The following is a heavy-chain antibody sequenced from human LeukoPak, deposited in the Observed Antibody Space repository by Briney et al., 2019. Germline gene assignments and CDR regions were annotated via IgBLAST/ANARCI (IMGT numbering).Heavy chain of an antibody. Sequence: SWTLSLTCTVSGGSISSYYWSWIRQPPGKGLEWIGYIFISGSNHYIPSLKSRVTISVDTSKNQFSLKLSSVTAADTAVYYCARVAYYYDSSGYYPNWFDPWGQGTLVTVAS. J-gene: IGHJ5*02. V-gene: IGHV4-59*01. D-gene: IGHD3-22*01. CDR3: ARVAYYYDSSGYYPNWFDP. CDR1: GGSISSYY. CDR2: IFISGSN.